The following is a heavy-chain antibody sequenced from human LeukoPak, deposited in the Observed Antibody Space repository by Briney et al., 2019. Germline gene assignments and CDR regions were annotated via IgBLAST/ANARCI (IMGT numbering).Heavy chain of an antibody. CDR3: ARGTSIAD. D-gene: IGHD6-6*01. J-gene: IGHJ4*02. CDR2: MKPNSGNT. V-gene: IGHV1-8*01. CDR1: GYTFTSYD. Sequence: ASVKVSCKASGYTFTSYDINWVRQATGQWLDWMGWMKPNSGNTGYEQKFQGRVTMTRNTSISTAYMELSRLRSEDTAVYYCARGTSIADWGQGTVVTVSS.